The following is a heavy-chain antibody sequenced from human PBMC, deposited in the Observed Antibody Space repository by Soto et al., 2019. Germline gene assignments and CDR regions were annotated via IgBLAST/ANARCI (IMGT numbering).Heavy chain of an antibody. V-gene: IGHV5-51*01. CDR1: GDSFTSYW. CDR3: ARPGSGSYYDY. Sequence: AGEPLKNCCKGSGDSFTSYWIGWVRQMPGKGLEWMGIIYPGDSDTRYSPSFQGQVTISADKSISTAYLQWSSLKASDTAMYYCARPGSGSYYDYWGQGTLVTVSS. D-gene: IGHD3-10*01. J-gene: IGHJ4*02. CDR2: IYPGDSDT.